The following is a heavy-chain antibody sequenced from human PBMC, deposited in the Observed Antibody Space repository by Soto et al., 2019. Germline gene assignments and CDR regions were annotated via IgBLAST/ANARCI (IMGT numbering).Heavy chain of an antibody. CDR3: ARDPENYYSESLDAFDM. CDR1: GFTVSSNY. D-gene: IGHD3-10*01. Sequence: EVQLVESGGGLVQPGGSLRLSCEASGFTVSSNYMSWVRQAPGKGLEWVSVIYNGNSTYYADSVKCRFTISRDNSKNTLYLQMISLRAEDTAVYYCARDPENYYSESLDAFDMWGQGTMVTVSS. J-gene: IGHJ3*02. CDR2: IYNGNST. V-gene: IGHV3-66*01.